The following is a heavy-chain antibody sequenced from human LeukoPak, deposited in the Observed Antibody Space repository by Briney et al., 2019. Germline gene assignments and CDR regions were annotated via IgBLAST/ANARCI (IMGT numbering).Heavy chain of an antibody. D-gene: IGHD6-13*01. V-gene: IGHV3-48*01. CDR1: GFTFSSYS. CDR2: ISSSSSTI. J-gene: IGHJ4*02. CDR3: ARADRAQQLLYYFDY. Sequence: QAGGSLRLSCAASGFTFSSYSMNWVRQAPGKGLEWVSYISSSSSTIYYADSVKGRFTISRDNAKNSLYLQMNSLRAEDTAVYYCARADRAQQLLYYFDYWGQGTLVTVSS.